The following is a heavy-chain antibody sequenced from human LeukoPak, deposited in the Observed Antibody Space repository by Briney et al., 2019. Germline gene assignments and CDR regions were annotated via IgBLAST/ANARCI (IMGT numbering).Heavy chain of an antibody. V-gene: IGHV6-1*01. J-gene: IGHJ6*02. CDR1: GDSVSSNSAA. D-gene: IGHD6-19*01. CDR3: AREGPVAGRPPGYYYYGMDV. CDR2: TYYRSKWYN. Sequence: SQTLSLTCAISGDSVSSNSAAWSWIRQPPPRGLEWLGRTYYRSKWYNDYAVSVKSRITINPDTSKNQFSLQLNSVTPEDTAVYYCAREGPVAGRPPGYYYYGMDVWGQGTTVTVSS.